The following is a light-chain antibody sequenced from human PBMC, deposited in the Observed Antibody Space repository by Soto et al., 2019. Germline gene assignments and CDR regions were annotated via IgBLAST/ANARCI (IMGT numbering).Light chain of an antibody. CDR1: SSDVGGYNY. CDR3: SSYTTSSTLV. CDR2: EVN. V-gene: IGLV2-14*01. Sequence: QSALTQPASVSGSPGQSITISRTGTSSDVGGYNYVSWYQHHPGKAPKLIIYEVNNRPSGVSNRFSGSKSGNTASLTISGLQAEDEADYYCSSYTTSSTLVFGGGTKVTVL. J-gene: IGLJ3*02.